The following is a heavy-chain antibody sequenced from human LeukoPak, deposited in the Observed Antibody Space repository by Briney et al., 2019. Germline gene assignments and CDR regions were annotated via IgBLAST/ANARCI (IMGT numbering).Heavy chain of an antibody. CDR1: GFTFSSYA. Sequence: GGSLRLSCAASGFTFSSYAMSWVRQAPGRGLDWVSAISGSGDSTYYADSVKGRFTISRDNSKHTLHLQMNSLRAEDTAVYYCAPLAVAGPDFDHWGQGTLVTVSS. CDR2: ISGSGDST. V-gene: IGHV3-23*01. J-gene: IGHJ4*02. CDR3: APLAVAGPDFDH. D-gene: IGHD6-19*01.